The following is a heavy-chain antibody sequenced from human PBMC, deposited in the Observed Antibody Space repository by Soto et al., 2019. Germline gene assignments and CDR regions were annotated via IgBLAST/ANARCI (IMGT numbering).Heavy chain of an antibody. CDR2: IIPIFGTA. V-gene: IGHV1-69*13. CDR1: GGTFSSYA. D-gene: IGHD2-2*01. J-gene: IGHJ4*02. CDR3: ARGCSSTSCYPD. Sequence: GASVKVSCKASGGTFSSYAISWVRQAPGQGLEWMGGIIPIFGTANYAQKFQGRVTITADESTSTAYMELSSLRSEDTAVYYCARGCSSTSCYPDWGQGTLVTVS.